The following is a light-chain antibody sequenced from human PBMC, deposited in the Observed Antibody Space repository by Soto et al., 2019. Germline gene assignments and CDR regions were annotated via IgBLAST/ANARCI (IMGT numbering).Light chain of an antibody. Sequence: QAVVTQEPSLTVSPGGTVTLTCGSSTGAVTSGHYPYWFQQKPGQAPRTLIYDTSNKHSWTPARFSGSLLGGKAALTLSGAQHEHEAEYYCLLSYSGAHVVFGGGTKLTVL. V-gene: IGLV7-46*01. CDR2: DTS. CDR3: LLSYSGAHVV. CDR1: TGAVTSGHY. J-gene: IGLJ2*01.